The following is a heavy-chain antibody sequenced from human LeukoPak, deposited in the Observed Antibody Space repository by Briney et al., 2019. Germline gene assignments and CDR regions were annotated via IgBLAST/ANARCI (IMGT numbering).Heavy chain of an antibody. CDR2: ISSSSSTI. J-gene: IGHJ3*02. CDR3: AREDGGKADI. Sequence: GSLRLPCGASGFTFSRFSMNWVRQAPGKGLEWVSYISSSSSTIDYADSVKGRFSISRDNAKNSLYLQMKSLRDEDTAVYYCAREDGGKADIWGQGTMVTVSS. V-gene: IGHV3-48*02. D-gene: IGHD4-23*01. CDR1: GFTFSRFS.